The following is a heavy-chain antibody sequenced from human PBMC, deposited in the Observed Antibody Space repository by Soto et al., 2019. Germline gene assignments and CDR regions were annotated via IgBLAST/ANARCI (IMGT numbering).Heavy chain of an antibody. CDR3: ARLGNSGSYRGAFDH. V-gene: IGHV1-69*06. Sequence: SVKVSCKASGGTFSSYAISWVRQAPGQGLEWMGGIIPIFGTANYAQKFQGRVTITADKSTSTAYMELSSLRSEDTAVYYCARLGNSGSYRGAFDHWGQGTLVTVSS. D-gene: IGHD1-26*01. J-gene: IGHJ4*02. CDR1: GGTFSSYA. CDR2: IIPIFGTA.